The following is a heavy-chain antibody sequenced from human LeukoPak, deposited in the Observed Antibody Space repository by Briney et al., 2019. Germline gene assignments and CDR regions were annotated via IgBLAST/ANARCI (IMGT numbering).Heavy chain of an antibody. CDR2: IYHSGST. Sequence: SQTLSLTCAVSGGSISSGGYSWSWIRQPPGKGLEWIGYIYHSGSTYYNPSLKSRVTISVDRSKNQFSLKLSSVTAADTAVYYCASAGGDFWSGYHDYWGQGTLVTVSS. CDR1: GGSISSGGYS. CDR3: ASAGGDFWSGYHDY. D-gene: IGHD3-3*01. J-gene: IGHJ4*02. V-gene: IGHV4-30-2*01.